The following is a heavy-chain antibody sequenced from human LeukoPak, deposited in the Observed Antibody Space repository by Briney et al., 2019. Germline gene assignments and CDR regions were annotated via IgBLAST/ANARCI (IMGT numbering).Heavy chain of an antibody. CDR3: ARPYGSGSYSSWFDP. J-gene: IGHJ5*02. V-gene: IGHV3-30*02. CDR1: GFTFSSYG. D-gene: IGHD3-10*01. CDR2: IRCDGSNK. Sequence: TGGSLRLSCAASGFTFSSYGMHWVRQAPGKGLEWVAFIRCDGSNKYYADSVKGRFAISRDNSKNTLYLQMNSLRAEDTAVYYCARPYGSGSYSSWFDPWGQGTLVTVSS.